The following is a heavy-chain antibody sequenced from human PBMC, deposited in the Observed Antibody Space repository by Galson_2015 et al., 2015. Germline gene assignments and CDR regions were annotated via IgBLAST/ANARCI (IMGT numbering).Heavy chain of an antibody. CDR1: GFTFSSYE. CDR3: ARVSSSPEVNFDY. Sequence: SLRLSCAASGFTFSSYEMNWVRRAPGKGLEWVSYISSSASTIYYADSVKGRFTISRDNAKNSLYLQMNSLRAEDTAVYYCARVSSSPEVNFDYWGQGTLVTVSS. CDR2: ISSSASTI. J-gene: IGHJ4*02. D-gene: IGHD6-6*01. V-gene: IGHV3-48*03.